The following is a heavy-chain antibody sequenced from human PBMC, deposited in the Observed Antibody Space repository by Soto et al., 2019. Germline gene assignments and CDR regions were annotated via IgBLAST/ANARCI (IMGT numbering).Heavy chain of an antibody. Sequence: QVQLVQSGAEVKRPGASVKVSCKASGYTFTNYYMHWVRQAPGQGLEWLGRINPKSGGTSTAQKFQGWVTMTTDTSISTASMELTRLTSDDTAIYYCARGDSTDCSNGVCSFFYNHDMDVWGQGTTVTVSS. D-gene: IGHD2-8*01. CDR2: INPKSGGT. J-gene: IGHJ6*02. V-gene: IGHV1-2*04. CDR1: GYTFTNYY. CDR3: ARGDSTDCSNGVCSFFYNHDMDV.